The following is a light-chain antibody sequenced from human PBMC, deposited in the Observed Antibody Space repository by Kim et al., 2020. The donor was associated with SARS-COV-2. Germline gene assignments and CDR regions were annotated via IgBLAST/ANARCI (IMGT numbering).Light chain of an antibody. CDR2: QDS. V-gene: IGLV3-1*01. Sequence: SYELTQPPSVSVSPGQTASITCSGDKLGDKYACWYQQKPGQSPVLVNYQDSKRPSGIPERFSGSNSGNTATLTISGTQAMDEADYYCQAWDSSTEVFGGG. J-gene: IGLJ2*01. CDR3: QAWDSSTEV. CDR1: KLGDKY.